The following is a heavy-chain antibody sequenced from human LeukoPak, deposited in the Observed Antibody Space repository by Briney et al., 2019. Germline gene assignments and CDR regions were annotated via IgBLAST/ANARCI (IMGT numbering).Heavy chain of an antibody. CDR3: ARVRSFIVGATRKYYGMDV. CDR2: IYYSGST. D-gene: IGHD1-26*01. CDR1: GGSFSSYY. V-gene: IGHV4-59*01. J-gene: IGHJ6*02. Sequence: SETLSLTCAVYGGSFSSYYWSWIRQPPGKGLEWIGYIYYSGSTNYNPSLKSRVTISVDTSKNQFSLKLSSVTAADTAVYYCARVRSFIVGATRKYYGMDVWGQGTTVTVSS.